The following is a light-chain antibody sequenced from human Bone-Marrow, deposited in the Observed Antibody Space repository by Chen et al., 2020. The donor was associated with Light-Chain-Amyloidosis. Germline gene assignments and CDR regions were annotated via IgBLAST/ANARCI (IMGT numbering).Light chain of an antibody. CDR1: QSINNK. V-gene: IGKV3-15*01. CDR2: GAS. J-gene: IGKJ1*01. Sequence: EIVVTQSPATLSVSPGERVTLSCRASQSINNKLAWYQQKPGQAPRRLIYGASTRSTGIPARFSGSGSGTEFTLTISSMQPEDFAVYYCQQYDSWKTFGQGTNVEIK. CDR3: QQYDSWKT.